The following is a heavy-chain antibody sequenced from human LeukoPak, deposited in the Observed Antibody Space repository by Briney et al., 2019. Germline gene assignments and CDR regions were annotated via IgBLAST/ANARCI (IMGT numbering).Heavy chain of an antibody. CDR1: GGTFSSYA. D-gene: IGHD4-17*01. J-gene: IGHJ4*02. CDR2: IIPIFGTA. V-gene: IGHV1-69*06. Sequence: ASVKVSCKASGGTFSSYAISWVRQAPGQGLEWMGGIIPIFGTANYPQKFQGRVTITADKSTSTAYMELSRLRSDDAAVYYCARSSMTTVTTLSGDFDYWGQGTLVTVSS. CDR3: ARSSMTTVTTLSGDFDY.